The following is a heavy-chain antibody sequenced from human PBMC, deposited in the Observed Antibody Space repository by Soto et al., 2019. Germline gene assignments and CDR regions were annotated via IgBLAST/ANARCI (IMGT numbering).Heavy chain of an antibody. CDR3: ARGNTFGESADYGMDV. V-gene: IGHV1-69*13. J-gene: IGHJ6*02. D-gene: IGHD3-10*01. CDR2: IIPMFGTA. CDR1: GGTFNSYA. Sequence: GASVKVSCKASGGTFNSYAISWVRQAPGQGLEWMGGIIPMFGTAKYAQKFQDRVTITADESTSTAYMEVSSLRSEDTAVYYCARGNTFGESADYGMDVWCQGTTVTVSS.